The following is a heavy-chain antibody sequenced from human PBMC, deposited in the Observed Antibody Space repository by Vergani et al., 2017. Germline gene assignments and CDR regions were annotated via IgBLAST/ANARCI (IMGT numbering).Heavy chain of an antibody. CDR1: GFSLSTSGVG. Sequence: QITLKESGPTLVKPTQTLTLTCTFSGFSLSTSGVGVGWIRQPPGKALEWLALIYWNDDKRYSPSLKSRLTITKDTSKNQVVLTMTNMDPVDTATYYCAHIKVVASNFDYWGQGTLVTVSS. CDR2: IYWNDDK. V-gene: IGHV2-5*01. CDR3: AHIKVVASNFDY. D-gene: IGHD3-22*01. J-gene: IGHJ4*02.